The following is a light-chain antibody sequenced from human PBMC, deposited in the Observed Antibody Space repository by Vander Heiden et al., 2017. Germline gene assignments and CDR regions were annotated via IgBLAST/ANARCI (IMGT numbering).Light chain of an antibody. Sequence: SYGLTQPPSVSVAPGQTARVTCGGDNIRSKSVHWYQQMPCQAPVLVVHDDNFRPSGIPERVSGSKSGHTPTLIINRVEAGDEADYYCQVWDSTSGHVVFGGGTNLTVL. CDR1: NIRSKS. CDR2: DDN. CDR3: QVWDSTSGHVV. V-gene: IGLV3-21*02. J-gene: IGLJ2*01.